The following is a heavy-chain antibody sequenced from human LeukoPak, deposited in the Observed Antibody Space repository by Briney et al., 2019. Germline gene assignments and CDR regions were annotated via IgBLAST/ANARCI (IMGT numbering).Heavy chain of an antibody. CDR3: AKDQGVDYDSSGPSYGMDV. Sequence: GGSLRLSCAASGFTFSSYAMSWVRQAPGKGLEWVSAISGSGGSTYYADSVKGRFTIARDNSKNTPYLQMNSLRAEDTAVYYCAKDQGVDYDSSGPSYGMDVWGQGTTVTVSS. CDR1: GFTFSSYA. CDR2: ISGSGGST. V-gene: IGHV3-23*01. J-gene: IGHJ6*02. D-gene: IGHD3-22*01.